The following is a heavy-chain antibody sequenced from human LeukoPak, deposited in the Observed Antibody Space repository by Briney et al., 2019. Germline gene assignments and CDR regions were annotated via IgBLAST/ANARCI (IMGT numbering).Heavy chain of an antibody. J-gene: IGHJ6*02. V-gene: IGHV3-53*01. Sequence: GGSLRLSCAASGFTVSSNYMSWVRQAPGKGLEWVSVIYSGGNTYYADSVKGRFTISRDNSKNTLYLQMNNLRAEDTAVYYCARERGDFWSGYYGDYYYGMDVWGQGTTVTVSS. D-gene: IGHD3-3*01. CDR3: ARERGDFWSGYYGDYYYGMDV. CDR1: GFTVSSNY. CDR2: IYSGGNT.